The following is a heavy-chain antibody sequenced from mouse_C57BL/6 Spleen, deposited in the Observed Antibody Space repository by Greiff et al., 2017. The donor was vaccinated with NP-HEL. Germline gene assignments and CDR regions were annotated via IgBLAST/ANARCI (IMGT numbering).Heavy chain of an antibody. V-gene: IGHV1-50*01. CDR3: ARRAQDYAMDY. Sequence: VQLQQPGAELVKPGASVKLSCKASGYTFTSYWMQWVKQRPGQGLEWIGEIDPSDSYTNYNQKFKGKATLTVDTSSSTAYMQLSSLTSEDSAVYYCARRAQDYAMDYWGQGTSVTVSS. D-gene: IGHD3-2*02. CDR1: GYTFTSYW. CDR2: IDPSDSYT. J-gene: IGHJ4*01.